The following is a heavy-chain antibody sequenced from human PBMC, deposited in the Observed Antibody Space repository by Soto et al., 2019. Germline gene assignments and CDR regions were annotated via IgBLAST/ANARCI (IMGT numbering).Heavy chain of an antibody. CDR1: GGSFSGYY. D-gene: IGHD6-19*01. CDR3: ARSVGIAVAGTRRLLDY. V-gene: IGHV4-34*01. CDR2: INHSGST. Sequence: SETLSLTCAVYGGSFSGYYWSWIRQPPGKGLEWIGEINHSGSTNYNPSLKSRVTISVDTSKNQFSLKLSSVTAADTAVYYCARSVGIAVAGTRRLLDYWGQGTLVTVSS. J-gene: IGHJ4*02.